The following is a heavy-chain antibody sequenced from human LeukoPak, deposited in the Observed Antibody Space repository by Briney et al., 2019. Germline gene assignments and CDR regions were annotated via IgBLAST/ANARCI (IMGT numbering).Heavy chain of an antibody. CDR2: ISAYNGNT. CDR1: GYTFTSYG. D-gene: IGHD3-22*01. V-gene: IGHV1-18*01. Sequence: GASVTVSCRASGYTFTSYGIRWVRQAPGQGLEWMGWISAYNGNTNYAQKLQGRVTMTTDTSTSTAYMELRSLRSDDTAVYYCARADSSGYYWDYFDYWGQGTLVTVSS. CDR3: ARADSSGYYWDYFDY. J-gene: IGHJ4*02.